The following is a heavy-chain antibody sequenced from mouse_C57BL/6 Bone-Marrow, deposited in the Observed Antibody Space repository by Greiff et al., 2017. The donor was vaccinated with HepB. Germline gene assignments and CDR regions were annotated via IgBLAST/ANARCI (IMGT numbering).Heavy chain of an antibody. D-gene: IGHD2-3*01. CDR2: INPSTGGT. J-gene: IGHJ4*01. CDR3: ARDGGYYEDYAMDY. CDR1: GYSFTGYY. V-gene: IGHV1-42*01. Sequence: VQLQHSGPELVKPGASVKISCKASGYSFTGYYMNWVKQSPEKSLEWIGEINPSTGGTTYNQKFKAKATLTVDKSSSTAYMQLKSLTSEDSAVYYCARDGGYYEDYAMDYWGQGTSVTVSS.